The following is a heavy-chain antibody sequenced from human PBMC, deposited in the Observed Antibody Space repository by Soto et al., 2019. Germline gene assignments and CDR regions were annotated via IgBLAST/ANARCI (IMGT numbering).Heavy chain of an antibody. CDR3: ARDGGNWFDP. Sequence: EVQLVKSGGGLVQPGGFLRLSCAASGFTFSTYSMNWVRQAPGKGLEWVSYISSSSSTIYYADSVKGRFTISRDNAENSLYLQMNSLRAEDTAVYYCARDGGNWFDPWGQGTLVTVSS. CDR1: GFTFSTYS. V-gene: IGHV3-48*01. CDR2: ISSSSSTI. J-gene: IGHJ5*02. D-gene: IGHD3-16*01.